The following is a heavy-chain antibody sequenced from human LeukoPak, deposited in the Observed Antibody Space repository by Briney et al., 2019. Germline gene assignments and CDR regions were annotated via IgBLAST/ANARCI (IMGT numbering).Heavy chain of an antibody. J-gene: IGHJ4*02. CDR2: IHYSGST. CDR1: GASITTYY. V-gene: IGHV4-59*08. CDR3: ARLDGNWNYFDY. D-gene: IGHD1-20*01. Sequence: SETLSLTCSVSGASITTYYWSWIRQPPGKGLEWIAYIHYSGSTSYNPSLKSRLTISLDASKNQFSLKLSSVTAADTAVYHCARLDGNWNYFDYWGQGTLVTVSS.